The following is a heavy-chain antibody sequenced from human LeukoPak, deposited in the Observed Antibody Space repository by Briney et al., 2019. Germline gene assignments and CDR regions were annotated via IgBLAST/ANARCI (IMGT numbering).Heavy chain of an antibody. J-gene: IGHJ5*02. V-gene: IGHV4-59*01. CDR3: VRSKSGTYGWFDP. D-gene: IGHD4-17*01. Sequence: SETLSLTCTVSGGSISGFYWSWIRQPPGKGLEWIGYIYYTGSTNYNPSLKSRVTISVDTSKNQFSLKLSSVTAADTAVYYCVRSKSGTYGWFDPRGQGTLVTVSS. CDR2: IYYTGST. CDR1: GGSISGFY.